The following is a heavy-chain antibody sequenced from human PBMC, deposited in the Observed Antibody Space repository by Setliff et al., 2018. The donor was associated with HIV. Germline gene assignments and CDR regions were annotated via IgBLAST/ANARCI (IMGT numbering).Heavy chain of an antibody. Sequence: SETLSLTCTVSGGSISSYCWSWIRQPPGKGLEWIGYIYYSGSTNYNPSLKSRVTISVDTSKNQFSLKLSSVTAADTAVYYCARHKSQPYYFDYWGQGTLVTVSS. CDR1: GGSISSYC. V-gene: IGHV4-59*08. CDR2: IYYSGST. CDR3: ARHKSQPYYFDY. J-gene: IGHJ4*02.